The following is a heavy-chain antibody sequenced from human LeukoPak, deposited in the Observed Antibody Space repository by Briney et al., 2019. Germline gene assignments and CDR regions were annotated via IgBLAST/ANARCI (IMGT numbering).Heavy chain of an antibody. V-gene: IGHV1-18*01. CDR1: GYTFTSYG. CDR2: ISAYNGNT. D-gene: IGHD6-13*01. J-gene: IGHJ6*02. Sequence: ASVKVSCKASGYTFTSYGISWVRQAPGQGLEWMGWISAYNGNTNYTQKLQGRVTMTTDTSTSTAYMELRSLRSDDTAVYYCAREGGSSSWHPTDYYYGMDVWGQGTTVTVSS. CDR3: AREGGSSSWHPTDYYYGMDV.